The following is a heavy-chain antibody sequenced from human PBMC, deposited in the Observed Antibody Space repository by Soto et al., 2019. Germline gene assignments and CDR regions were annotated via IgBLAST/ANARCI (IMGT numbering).Heavy chain of an antibody. J-gene: IGHJ4*02. V-gene: IGHV3-21*06. Sequence: GGSLRLSCAASGFTFSPYGMNWVRQAPGKGLEWVSYISGDSTSIYYANSVKGRFTISRDNAKNSLYLQMNGLREEDTAVYYCTTSNWHLDHWGQGA. CDR1: GFTFSPYG. CDR2: ISGDSTSI. CDR3: TTSNWHLDH.